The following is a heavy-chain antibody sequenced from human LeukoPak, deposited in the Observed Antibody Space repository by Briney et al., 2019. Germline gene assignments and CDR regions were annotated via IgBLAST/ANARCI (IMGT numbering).Heavy chain of an antibody. V-gene: IGHV1-18*01. CDR2: ISACNGNT. Sequence: ASVKVSCKASGYTFTSYGISWVRQAPGQGLEWMGWISACNGNTNYAQKLQGRVTMTTDTSTSTAYMELRSLRSDDTAVYYCARRTYYDFWSGYKPDYYMDVWGKGTTVTVSS. J-gene: IGHJ6*03. D-gene: IGHD3-3*01. CDR1: GYTFTSYG. CDR3: ARRTYYDFWSGYKPDYYMDV.